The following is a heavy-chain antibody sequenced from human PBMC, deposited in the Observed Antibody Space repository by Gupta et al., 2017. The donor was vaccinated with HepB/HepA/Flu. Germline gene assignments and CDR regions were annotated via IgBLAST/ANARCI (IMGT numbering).Heavy chain of an antibody. CDR2: TYFDGNT. CDR1: GDSLSTNYPS. CDR3: ARGNTNYPTSGFLVGKIDY. J-gene: IGHJ4*02. Sequence: QLQLQESGSGLVKPSQTLSLTCTVSGDSLSTNYPSWRWLRQPPGKGLEWIGYTYFDGNTKYNPSFRSRAVISVDTSKNQFSLKLSSVTAADMAVYYCARGNTNYPTSGFLVGKIDYWGQGTLVTVSS. V-gene: IGHV4-30-2*01. D-gene: IGHD4/OR15-4a*01.